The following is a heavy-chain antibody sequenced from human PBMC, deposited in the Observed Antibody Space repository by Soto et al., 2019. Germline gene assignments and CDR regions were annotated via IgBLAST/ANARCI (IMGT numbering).Heavy chain of an antibody. Sequence: PSETLSLTCAVYGGPFSGYYWSWIRQPPGKGLEWIGEINHSGSTNYNPSLKSRVTISVDTSKNQFSLKLSSVTAADTAVYYCARAYYDFWSGYYTSDWFDPWGQGTLVTVSS. CDR1: GGPFSGYY. CDR3: ARAYYDFWSGYYTSDWFDP. J-gene: IGHJ5*02. CDR2: INHSGST. D-gene: IGHD3-3*01. V-gene: IGHV4-34*01.